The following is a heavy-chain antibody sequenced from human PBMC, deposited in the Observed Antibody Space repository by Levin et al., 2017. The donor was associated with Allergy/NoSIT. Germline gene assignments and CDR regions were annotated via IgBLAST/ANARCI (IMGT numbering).Heavy chain of an antibody. CDR2: IYYSGST. CDR3: ARRDTAMVPAFAGFDY. J-gene: IGHJ4*02. D-gene: IGHD5-18*01. CDR1: GGSISSGGYY. Sequence: SETLSLTCTVSGGSISSGGYYWSWIRQHPGKGLEWIGYIYYSGSTYYNPSLKSRVTISVDTSKNQFSLKLSSVTAADTAVYYCARRDTAMVPAFAGFDYWGQGTLVTVSS. V-gene: IGHV4-31*03.